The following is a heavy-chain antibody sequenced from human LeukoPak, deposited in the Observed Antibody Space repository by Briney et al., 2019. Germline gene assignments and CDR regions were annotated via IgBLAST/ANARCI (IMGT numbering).Heavy chain of an antibody. CDR1: GYTFTSYY. J-gene: IGHJ5*02. Sequence: ASVKVSCKASGYTFTSYYMHWVRHAPGQGLEWMGIINPSGGSTSYAQKFQGRVTMTRDTSTSTVYMELSSLRSEDTAVYYCAGGYYYDSSGYPGGYNWFDPWGQGTLVTVSS. D-gene: IGHD3-22*01. V-gene: IGHV1-46*01. CDR3: AGGYYYDSSGYPGGYNWFDP. CDR2: INPSGGST.